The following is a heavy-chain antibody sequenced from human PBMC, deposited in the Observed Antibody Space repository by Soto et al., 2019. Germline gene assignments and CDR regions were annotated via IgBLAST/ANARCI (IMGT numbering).Heavy chain of an antibody. CDR3: AKYERAGYCSSTSCYGFPNL. Sequence: GGSLRLSCAASGFTSSSYAMSWVRQAPGKGLEWVSDISASGGSTYYTDSVKGRFTISRDNSKNTLYLQMNSLRAEDTAVYYCAKYERAGYCSSTSCYGFPNLWGQGTMVTVSS. V-gene: IGHV3-23*01. J-gene: IGHJ3*01. D-gene: IGHD2-2*01. CDR1: GFTSSSYA. CDR2: ISASGGST.